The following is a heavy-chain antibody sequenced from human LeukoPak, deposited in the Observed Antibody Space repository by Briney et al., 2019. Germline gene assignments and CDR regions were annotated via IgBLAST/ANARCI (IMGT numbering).Heavy chain of an antibody. CDR2: IIPIFGTA. D-gene: IGHD6-6*01. CDR3: ARVVTARRPPGEFGY. V-gene: IGHV1-69*13. CDR1: GGTFSSYA. J-gene: IGHJ4*02. Sequence: SVKVSCKASGGTFSSYAISWVRQAPGQGLEWMGGIIPIFGTANYAQKFQGRVTITADESTSTAYMELSSLRSEDTAVYYCARVVTARRPPGEFGYWGQGTLVTISS.